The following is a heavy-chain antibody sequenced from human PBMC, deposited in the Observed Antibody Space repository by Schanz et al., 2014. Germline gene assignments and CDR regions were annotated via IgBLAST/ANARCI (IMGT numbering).Heavy chain of an antibody. J-gene: IGHJ4*02. D-gene: IGHD5-12*01. Sequence: QVHLVQSGAEVKRPGASVKVSCKASEYSFTSYSMHWVRQAPGQRLEWMGWISVYNHNKEYDQKFQGGVTMTTDTSTSTAYMALTDLRSDDTAVYSCARGIGGYGANNYFDYWGQGTLVTVSS. V-gene: IGHV1-3*01. CDR3: ARGIGGYGANNYFDY. CDR2: ISVYNHNK. CDR1: EYSFTSYS.